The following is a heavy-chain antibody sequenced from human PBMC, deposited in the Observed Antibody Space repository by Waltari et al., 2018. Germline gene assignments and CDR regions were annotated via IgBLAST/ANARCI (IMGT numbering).Heavy chain of an antibody. V-gene: IGHV3-74*01. J-gene: IGHJ4*02. Sequence: VQLVESGGGLVQPGGSLRLPCAASGFTVSTHWMHWVRQAPGKGLVSVSQINTDGSITSYADSVRGRFTISRDNAKNTLFLQMNSLRAEDTAVYYCVLFSSSFLGDCWGQGTLVTVSS. D-gene: IGHD6-13*01. CDR3: VLFSSSFLGDC. CDR2: INTDGSIT. CDR1: GFTVSTHW.